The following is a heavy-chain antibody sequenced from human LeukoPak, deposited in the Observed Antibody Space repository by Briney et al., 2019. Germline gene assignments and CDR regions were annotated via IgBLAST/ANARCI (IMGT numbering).Heavy chain of an antibody. J-gene: IGHJ5*02. V-gene: IGHV6-1*01. CDR3: ARERSSSFDP. D-gene: IGHD6-6*01. CDR2: TYYRSKWYN. Sequence: WLGRTYYRSKWYNDYAVSMKGRITINPDTPKNQLSLQLNSVTPEDAAVYYCARERSSSFDPWGQGTLVTVSS.